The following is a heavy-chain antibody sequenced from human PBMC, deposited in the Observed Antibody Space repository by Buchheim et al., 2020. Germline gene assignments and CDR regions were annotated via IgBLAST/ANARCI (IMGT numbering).Heavy chain of an antibody. J-gene: IGHJ3*02. D-gene: IGHD3-3*01. V-gene: IGHV4-34*01. CDR3: ARGRGLITIFGVSREAFDI. CDR2: INHSGST. Sequence: QVQLQQWGAGLLKPSETLSLTCAVYGGSFSGYYWSWIRQPPGKGLEWIGEINHSGSTNYNPSLKSRVTISVDTSKNQFSLKLSSVTAADTAVYYCARGRGLITIFGVSREAFDIWGQGT. CDR1: GGSFSGYY.